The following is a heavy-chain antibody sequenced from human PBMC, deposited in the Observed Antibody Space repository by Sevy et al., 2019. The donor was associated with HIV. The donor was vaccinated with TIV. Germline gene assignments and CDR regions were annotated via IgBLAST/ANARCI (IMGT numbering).Heavy chain of an antibody. D-gene: IGHD3-3*01. CDR1: GFTFDDYA. CDR2: ISWNSGSI. CDR3: ATDLWSWLHSLLEASFAY. J-gene: IGHJ4*02. V-gene: IGHV3-9*01. Sequence: SLKISCAASGFTFDDYAMHWVRQAPGKGLEWVSGISWNSGSIGYADSVKGRFTISRDNAKNSLYLQMNSLRAEDTALYYCATDLWSWLHSLLEASFAYWGQGTLVTVSS.